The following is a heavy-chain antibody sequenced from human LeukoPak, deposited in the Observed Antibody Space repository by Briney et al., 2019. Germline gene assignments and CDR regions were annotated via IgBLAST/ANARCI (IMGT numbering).Heavy chain of an antibody. CDR1: GYTFTGYD. J-gene: IGHJ4*02. CDR2: MNPNNSNT. CDR3: ARVVADSSGWETLDY. D-gene: IGHD6-19*01. Sequence: GASVKVSCKASGYTFTGYDINWVRQAAGQGLEWMGWMNPNNSNTGYAQKFQGRVTITADESTSTAYMELSSLRSEDTAVYYCARVVADSSGWETLDYWGQGTLVTVSS. V-gene: IGHV1-8*03.